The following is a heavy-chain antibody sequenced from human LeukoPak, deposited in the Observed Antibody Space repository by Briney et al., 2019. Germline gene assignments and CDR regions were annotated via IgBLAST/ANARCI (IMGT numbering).Heavy chain of an antibody. V-gene: IGHV4-39*01. CDR2: IYYSGST. Sequence: SETLSLTCTVSGGSISSSSYYWGWIRQPPGKGLEWIGSIYYSGSTYYNPSLKSRVTISVDTSKNQFSLKLSSVTAADTAVYYCARQEYYYGSGSYTTYYYYMGVWGKGTTVTVSS. J-gene: IGHJ6*03. D-gene: IGHD3-10*01. CDR3: ARQEYYYGSGSYTTYYYYMGV. CDR1: GGSISSSSYY.